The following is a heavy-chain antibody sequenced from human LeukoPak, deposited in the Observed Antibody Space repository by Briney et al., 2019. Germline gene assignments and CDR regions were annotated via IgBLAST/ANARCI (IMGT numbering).Heavy chain of an antibody. D-gene: IGHD4-17*01. CDR2: ISDSGGST. V-gene: IGHV3-23*01. Sequence: HPGGSLRLSCAASGFTFSTYAMSWVRQAPGKGLEWVSSISDSGGSTYYADSVKGRFAISRDNSKNTLFLQMNSLRAEDTAVYYCARGYGDYEVCNWFDPWGQGTLVTVSS. J-gene: IGHJ5*02. CDR1: GFTFSTYA. CDR3: ARGYGDYEVCNWFDP.